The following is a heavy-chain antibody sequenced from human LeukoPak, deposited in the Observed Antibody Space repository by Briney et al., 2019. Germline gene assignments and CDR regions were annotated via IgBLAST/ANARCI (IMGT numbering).Heavy chain of an antibody. D-gene: IGHD2-8*01. CDR2: LSDSGGGT. CDR1: GFSLSSYG. Sequence: GGSLRLSCAASGFSLSSYGMTWVRQAPGKGLEWVSTLSDSGGGTYYADSVKGRFTISRDNAKNSLYLQMNSLRAEDTAVYYCARDHPPGYCTNGVCYRGLDYWGQGTLVTVSS. V-gene: IGHV3-23*01. J-gene: IGHJ4*02. CDR3: ARDHPPGYCTNGVCYRGLDY.